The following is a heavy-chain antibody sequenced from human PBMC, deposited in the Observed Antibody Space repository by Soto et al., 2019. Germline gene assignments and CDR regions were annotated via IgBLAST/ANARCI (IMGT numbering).Heavy chain of an antibody. Sequence: SETLSLTCAVYGGSFSGYYWSWIRQPPGKGLEWIGEINHSGSTNYNPSLKSRVTISVDTSKNQFSLKLSSVTAADTAVYYCARELMVYAIIGNWFDPWGQGTLVTVSS. CDR2: INHSGST. J-gene: IGHJ5*02. D-gene: IGHD2-8*01. CDR3: ARELMVYAIIGNWFDP. V-gene: IGHV4-34*01. CDR1: GGSFSGYY.